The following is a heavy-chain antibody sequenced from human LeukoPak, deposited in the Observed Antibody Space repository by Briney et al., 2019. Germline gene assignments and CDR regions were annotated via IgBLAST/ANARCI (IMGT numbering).Heavy chain of an antibody. D-gene: IGHD3-22*01. CDR2: ISSTSSYK. Sequence: PGGSLRLSCAASGFTFSSYSMNWVRQAPGKGLELVSSISSTSSYKYYADSLKGRFTISRVNAKNSLYLQMNSLRAEDTAVYYCARDPRDYYDSSGYSRFDYWGQGTLVTVSS. J-gene: IGHJ4*02. CDR1: GFTFSSYS. V-gene: IGHV3-21*01. CDR3: ARDPRDYYDSSGYSRFDY.